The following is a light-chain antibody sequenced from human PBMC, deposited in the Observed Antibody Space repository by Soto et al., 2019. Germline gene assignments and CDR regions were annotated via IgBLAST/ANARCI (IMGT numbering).Light chain of an antibody. CDR1: QDITNF. V-gene: IGKV1-33*01. CDR2: VAS. J-gene: IGKJ1*01. Sequence: DIQMTQSPSSLSASVGDRVTITCQASQDITNFLSWYQQKPGKAPKLLIYVASSLDTGVPSRFSGSGSGTDFTFTISSLQPEDIATYYCQQYDILPWTFGQGTKVEIK. CDR3: QQYDILPWT.